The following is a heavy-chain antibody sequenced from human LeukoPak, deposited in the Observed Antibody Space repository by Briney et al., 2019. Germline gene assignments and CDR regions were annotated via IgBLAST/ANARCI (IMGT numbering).Heavy chain of an antibody. Sequence: GGSLRLSCAASGFNFSSYWMNWVRQAPGKGLEWVANIKQDGSENFSVDSVKGRFTISRDNAKNSLYLQMNSLRAEDTAVYYCARDSHEYYYDTSGFDYWGQGTLVTVSS. D-gene: IGHD3-22*01. V-gene: IGHV3-7*01. CDR2: IKQDGSEN. CDR3: ARDSHEYYYDTSGFDY. J-gene: IGHJ4*02. CDR1: GFNFSSYW.